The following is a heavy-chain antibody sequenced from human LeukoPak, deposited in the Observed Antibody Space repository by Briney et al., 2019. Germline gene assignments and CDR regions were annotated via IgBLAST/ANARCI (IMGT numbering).Heavy chain of an antibody. CDR2: INTGNGNT. Sequence: ASVKVSCKASGYTFTTYAMHWVRQAPGQRLEWMGWINTGNGNTRYSQEFQGRVTITRDTSASTAYMELSSLRSEDMAVYYCARGRFLEWLLYELDYWGQGTLVTVS. CDR1: GYTFTTYA. V-gene: IGHV1-3*03. D-gene: IGHD3-3*01. J-gene: IGHJ4*02. CDR3: ARGRFLEWLLYELDY.